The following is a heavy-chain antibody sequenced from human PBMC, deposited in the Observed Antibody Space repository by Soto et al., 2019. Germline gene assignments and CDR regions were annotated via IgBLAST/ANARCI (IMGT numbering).Heavy chain of an antibody. CDR1: GAPFSGHW. V-gene: IGHV3-15*01. CDR3: TAETYCGGGSCPEY. D-gene: IGHD2-15*01. J-gene: IGHJ4*02. Sequence: EVQLVESGGGLVEPGGSLRLTCAVSGAPFSGHWMSWVRQAPGKGLEWVARIKSKKDGGTIEYAALVKGRLTISRDDGRNTLYLQINSLKTEDTAIYYCTAETYCGGGSCPEYWGQGTLVTVSS. CDR2: IKSKKDGGTI.